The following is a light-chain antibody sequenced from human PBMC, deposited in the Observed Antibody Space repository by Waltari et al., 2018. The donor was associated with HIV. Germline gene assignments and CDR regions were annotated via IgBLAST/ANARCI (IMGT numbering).Light chain of an antibody. Sequence: DIVMTQSLDSLAVSLGERATINCKSSQSVLYSSNNKNYLGWYQQKPGQPPKLLIYWATTRESGVPDRFRGNRSETDFTLTNSSRQPDYVSVYYCQQYYSIPYTVGQGSKLEIK. V-gene: IGKV4-1*01. CDR2: WAT. CDR1: QSVLYSSNNKNY. J-gene: IGKJ2*01. CDR3: QQYYSIPYT.